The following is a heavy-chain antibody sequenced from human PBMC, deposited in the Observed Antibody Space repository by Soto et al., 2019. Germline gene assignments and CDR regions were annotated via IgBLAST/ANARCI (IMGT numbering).Heavy chain of an antibody. J-gene: IGHJ4*02. D-gene: IGHD3-3*01. CDR1: GYMFTFYY. Sequence: ALVKVSCKASGYMFTFYYIHWVRQAPGQGLEWMGWINPNSGATNYAQKFQGRVTMTRDTSISSAYMELSRLRSDDTAVYYCARSPSRTIFGVNIIWTLDFWGQGTMVTVSS. CDR2: INPNSGAT. CDR3: ARSPSRTIFGVNIIWTLDF. V-gene: IGHV1-2*02.